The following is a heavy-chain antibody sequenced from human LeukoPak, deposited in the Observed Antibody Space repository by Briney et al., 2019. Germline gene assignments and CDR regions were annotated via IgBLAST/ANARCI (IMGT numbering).Heavy chain of an antibody. V-gene: IGHV4-4*02. CDR2: VYRRGST. D-gene: IGHD4-17*01. CDR1: GDSINSNYC. J-gene: IGHJ3*02. Sequence: PSETLSLTCAVSGDSINSNYCWRWVRQFPGKGLEWIGEVYRRGSTSYNPSLKSRVVISTDKSKNQYSLNLNSVTAADTAMYYCGRHAYGDSSAAFDIWGQGTMVIVSS. CDR3: GRHAYGDSSAAFDI.